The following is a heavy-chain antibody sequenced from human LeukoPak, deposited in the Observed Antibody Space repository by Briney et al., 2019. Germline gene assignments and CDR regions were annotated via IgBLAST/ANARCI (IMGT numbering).Heavy chain of an antibody. CDR2: ISYDGSNK. Sequence: GGSLRLSCAASGFTFSSYAMHWVRQAPGKGLEWVAVISYDGSNKYYADSVKGRFTISRDNSKNTLYLQMNSLRAEDTAVYYCARDLGAFDIWGQGTMVTVSS. V-gene: IGHV3-30-3*01. CDR1: GFTFSSYA. J-gene: IGHJ3*02. CDR3: ARDLGAFDI.